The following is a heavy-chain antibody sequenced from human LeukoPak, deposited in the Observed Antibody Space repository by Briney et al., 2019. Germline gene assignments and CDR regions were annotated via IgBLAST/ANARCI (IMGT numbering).Heavy chain of an antibody. Sequence: GASVKVSCKASGGTFSSYAISWVRQAPGQGLEWMGGIIPIFGTANYAQKFQGRVTITADKSTSTAYMELSSLRSEDTAVYYCARERVTTVVTPRAFDIWGQGTMVTVSS. CDR1: GGTFSSYA. D-gene: IGHD4-23*01. J-gene: IGHJ3*02. CDR2: IIPIFGTA. V-gene: IGHV1-69*06. CDR3: ARERVTTVVTPRAFDI.